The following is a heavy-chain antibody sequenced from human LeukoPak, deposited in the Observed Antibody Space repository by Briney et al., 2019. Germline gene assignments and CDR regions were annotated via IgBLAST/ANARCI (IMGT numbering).Heavy chain of an antibody. CDR3: ARGNCSGGSCYYGY. V-gene: IGHV4-59*01. CDR1: GGSISSYY. Sequence: SETLSLTCTVSGGSISSYYWSWIRQPPGKGLEWIGYIYYSGSTNYNPSLKSRVTISVDTSKNQFSLKLSSVTAADTAVYYCARGNCSGGSCYYGYWGQGTLVTVSS. CDR2: IYYSGST. J-gene: IGHJ4*02. D-gene: IGHD2-15*01.